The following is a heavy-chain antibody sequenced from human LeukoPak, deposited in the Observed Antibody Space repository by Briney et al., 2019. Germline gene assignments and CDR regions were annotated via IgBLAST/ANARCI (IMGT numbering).Heavy chain of an antibody. D-gene: IGHD1-7*01. V-gene: IGHV4-39*02. Sequence: SETLSLTCSVSGGSISNSNYYWGWIRLPPGKGMEWIGTIYYSGSTNYNPSLKSRVTISVNTSKNQFSMKLSSVTAADTAVYYCARDYYHGITGTTHAFDIWGLGTMVTVSS. CDR2: IYYSGST. CDR1: GGSISNSNYY. J-gene: IGHJ3*02. CDR3: ARDYYHGITGTTHAFDI.